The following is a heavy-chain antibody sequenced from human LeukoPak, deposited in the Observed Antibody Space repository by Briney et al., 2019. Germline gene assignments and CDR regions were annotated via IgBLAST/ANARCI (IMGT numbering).Heavy chain of an antibody. CDR1: GGTFSSYA. V-gene: IGHV1-69*13. CDR2: IIPIFGTA. CDR3: ARGSAGATGCLDY. Sequence: SVKVSCEASGGTFSSYAISWVRQAPGQGLEWMGGIIPIFGTANYAQKFQGRVTITADESTSTAYMELGSLRSEDTAVYYCARGSAGATGCLDYWDQGTLVTVSS. D-gene: IGHD1-26*01. J-gene: IGHJ4*02.